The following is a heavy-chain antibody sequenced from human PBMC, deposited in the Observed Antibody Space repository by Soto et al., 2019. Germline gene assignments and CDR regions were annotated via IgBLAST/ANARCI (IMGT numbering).Heavy chain of an antibody. V-gene: IGHV1-69*13. Sequence: ASVKVSCKASGGTFSSYAISWVRQAPGQGLEWMGGIIPIFGTANYAQKFQGRVTITADESTSTAYMELSSLRSEDTAVYYCARLSSFRSGSGTRNDYWGQGTLVTVSS. CDR3: ARLSSFRSGSGTRNDY. CDR1: GGTFSSYA. CDR2: IIPIFGTA. D-gene: IGHD6-6*01. J-gene: IGHJ4*02.